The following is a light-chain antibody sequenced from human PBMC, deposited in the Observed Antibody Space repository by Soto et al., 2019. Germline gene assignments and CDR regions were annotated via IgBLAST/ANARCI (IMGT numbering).Light chain of an antibody. CDR2: DAY. V-gene: IGKV3-11*01. J-gene: IGKJ2*01. Sequence: EIVLTQSPATLSLSPGERATLSCRASQSVTTSLAWYQQRPGQAPRLLIYDAYHRATGIPARFSGSGSGTDFTLTISSLEPEDFAVYYCQQRSNWPLYTFGPGTKLEIK. CDR3: QQRSNWPLYT. CDR1: QSVTTS.